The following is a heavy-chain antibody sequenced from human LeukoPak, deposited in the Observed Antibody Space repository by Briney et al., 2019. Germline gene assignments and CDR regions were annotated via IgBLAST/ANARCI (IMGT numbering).Heavy chain of an antibody. CDR1: GYTFTSYD. CDR3: ARVDFGQGNAFDI. V-gene: IGHV1-8*03. D-gene: IGHD3-10*01. J-gene: IGHJ3*02. Sequence: GASVKVSCKASGYTFTSYDINWVRQATGQGLEWMGWMNPNRGNTGYAQKFQGRVTITRNTSISTAYMELSSLRSEDTAVYYCARVDFGQGNAFDIWGQGTMVTVSS. CDR2: MNPNRGNT.